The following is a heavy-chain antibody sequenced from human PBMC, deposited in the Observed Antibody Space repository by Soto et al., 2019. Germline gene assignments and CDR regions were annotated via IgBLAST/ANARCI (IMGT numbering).Heavy chain of an antibody. CDR2: IWYDGSNK. Sequence: GGSLRLSCAASGFTFSSYGMHWVRQAPGKGLEWVAVIWYDGSNKYYADSVKGRFTISRDNSKNTLYLQMNSLRAEDTAVYYCARDLGYCSSTSCYASLFYWGQGTLVTVSS. J-gene: IGHJ4*02. D-gene: IGHD2-2*01. CDR1: GFTFSSYG. CDR3: ARDLGYCSSTSCYASLFY. V-gene: IGHV3-33*01.